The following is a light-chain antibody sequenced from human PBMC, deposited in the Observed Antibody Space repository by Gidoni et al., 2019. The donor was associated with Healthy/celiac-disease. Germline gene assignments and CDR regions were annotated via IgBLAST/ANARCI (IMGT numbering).Light chain of an antibody. J-gene: IGKJ4*01. CDR2: AAS. V-gene: IGKV1-12*01. CDR3: QQANSFPLT. Sequence: DLQITQSPSFVSASVGDRVTITCRASQDISSWLHWYPQTPGKAPKLLIYAASSLQSGVPSRFSGSGSGTDFTLTISSLQPKDFATYYCQQANSFPLTFXGXTKVEIK. CDR1: QDISSW.